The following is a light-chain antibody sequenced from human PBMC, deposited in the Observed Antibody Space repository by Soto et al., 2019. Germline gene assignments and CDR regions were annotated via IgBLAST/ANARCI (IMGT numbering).Light chain of an antibody. J-gene: IGKJ1*01. CDR1: QSVSNNY. V-gene: IGKV3-20*01. Sequence: ETVLRQSPGTLSLSPGERATLFCRASQSVSNNYLAWYQQKPGQAPRLLIYGASSRATGIPDRFSGSGSGTDFSLTISRLEPEDSALYYCQQHGTSPPSWTFGQGTKVEIK. CDR2: GAS. CDR3: QQHGTSPPSWT.